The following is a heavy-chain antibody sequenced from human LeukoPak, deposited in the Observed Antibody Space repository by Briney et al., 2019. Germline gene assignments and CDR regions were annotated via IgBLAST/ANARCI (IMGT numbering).Heavy chain of an antibody. CDR1: GFSFGIYA. Sequence: GGSLRLSCVASGFSFGIYAMNWVRQAPGEGLEWVSGIIGSAEEMYVADSVKGRFTISRDNSKNTLYLQMTSLRAEDTAVYYCAKDRVPDGVWEIDYWGQGTLVTVPS. D-gene: IGHD1-14*01. V-gene: IGHV3-23*01. CDR3: AKDRVPDGVWEIDY. J-gene: IGHJ4*02. CDR2: IIGSAEEM.